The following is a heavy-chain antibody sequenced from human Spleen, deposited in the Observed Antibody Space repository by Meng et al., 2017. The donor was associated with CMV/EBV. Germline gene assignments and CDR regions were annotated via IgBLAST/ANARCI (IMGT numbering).Heavy chain of an antibody. CDR1: GYTFTSYG. Sequence: ASVKVSCKASGYTFTSYGISWVRQAPGQGLEWMGWISAYNGNTNYAQKLQGRVTMTTDTSTSTAYMELRSLRSDETAVYYCAREGVYYDFWSGYTNYYYYGMDVWGQGTTVTVSS. CDR3: AREGVYYDFWSGYTNYYYYGMDV. J-gene: IGHJ6*02. CDR2: ISAYNGNT. V-gene: IGHV1-18*01. D-gene: IGHD3-3*01.